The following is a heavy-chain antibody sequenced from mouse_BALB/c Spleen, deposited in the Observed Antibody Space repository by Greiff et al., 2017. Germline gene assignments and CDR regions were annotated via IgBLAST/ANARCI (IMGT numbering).Heavy chain of an antibody. J-gene: IGHJ1*01. CDR1: GYSFTGYT. V-gene: IGHV1-18*01. D-gene: IGHD2-14*01. CDR3: ARSRYRYDGDWYFDV. Sequence: EVKLVESGPELVKPGASMKISCKASGYSFTGYTMNWVKQSHGKNLEWIGLINPYNGGTSYNQKFKGKATLTVDKSSSTAYMELLSLTSEDSAVYYCARSRYRYDGDWYFDVWGAGTTVTVSS. CDR2: INPYNGGT.